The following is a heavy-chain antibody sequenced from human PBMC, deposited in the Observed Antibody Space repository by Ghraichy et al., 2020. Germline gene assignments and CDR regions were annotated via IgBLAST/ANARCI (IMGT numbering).Heavy chain of an antibody. CDR2: INVGNGNT. D-gene: IGHD1-14*01. V-gene: IGHV1-3*01. CDR3: ARGGPATRKDFDY. CDR1: GYTFTSFN. J-gene: IGHJ4*02. Sequence: ASVKVSCKASGYTFTSFNIHWIYQAPGQRLQWMGWINVGNGNTKHSQRFRGRVTTISDTSARTVYMELSSLTSEDTGVYYCARGGPATRKDFDYWCQGTLVTVSS.